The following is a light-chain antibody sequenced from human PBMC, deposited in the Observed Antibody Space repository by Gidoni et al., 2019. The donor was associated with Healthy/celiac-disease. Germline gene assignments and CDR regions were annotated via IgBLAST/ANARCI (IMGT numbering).Light chain of an antibody. CDR2: HAS. J-gene: IGKJ5*01. CDR1: QSVSSY. CDR3: QQRSNWPPVT. Sequence: EIVLTQSPATLSLSPGERATLSCRASQSVSSYLAWYQQKPGQAPRLLIYHASNRATSIPARFSGSGSGTDFTLTISSIGPEDSEVYYCQQRSNWPPVTFGQXTRLEIK. V-gene: IGKV3-11*01.